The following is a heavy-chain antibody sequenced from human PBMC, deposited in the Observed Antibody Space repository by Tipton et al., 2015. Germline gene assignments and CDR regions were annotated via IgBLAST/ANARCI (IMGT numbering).Heavy chain of an antibody. CDR1: GYSFSNYW. CDR3: SRQRDDYFDL. Sequence: QLVQSGAEVKKPGESLKISCKGSGYSFSNYWIGWVRQMPGKGLEWMGIIYPGDSHTRYNPSFQGQVTISADKTISTAYLHWSSLRASDSAMFYCSRQRDDYFDLWGQGTLVTVSA. V-gene: IGHV5-51*01. J-gene: IGHJ4*02. D-gene: IGHD2-21*02. CDR2: IYPGDSHT.